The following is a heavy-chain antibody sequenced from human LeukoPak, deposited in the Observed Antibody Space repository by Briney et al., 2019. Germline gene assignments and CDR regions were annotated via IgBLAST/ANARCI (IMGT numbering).Heavy chain of an antibody. J-gene: IGHJ5*02. CDR1: GGSISSSSYY. D-gene: IGHD4-11*01. Sequence: SETLSLTCTVSGGSISSSSYYWGWIRQPPGKGLEWIGSIYYSGSTYYNPSLKSRVTISVDTSKNQFSLKLSSVTAADTAVYYCARNDYSNHYWFDPWGQGTLVTVSS. CDR2: IYYSGST. V-gene: IGHV4-39*01. CDR3: ARNDYSNHYWFDP.